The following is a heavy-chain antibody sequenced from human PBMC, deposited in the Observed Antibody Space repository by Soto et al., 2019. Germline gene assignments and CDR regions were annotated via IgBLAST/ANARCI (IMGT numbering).Heavy chain of an antibody. V-gene: IGHV1-2*02. CDR2: INPNSGAT. J-gene: IGHJ6*02. D-gene: IGHD1-26*01. Sequence: QEHLVQSGAEVKKPGASVKVSCEASGYAFTDFFLHWVRQAPGQGLEWMGWINPNSGATNYAQKFQGRVTMTRDTYISTAYMELTRLRSDDTAAYYCAAIVGADGHYYYYGMDIWGQGTTVTVSS. CDR3: AAIVGADGHYYYYGMDI. CDR1: GYAFTDFF.